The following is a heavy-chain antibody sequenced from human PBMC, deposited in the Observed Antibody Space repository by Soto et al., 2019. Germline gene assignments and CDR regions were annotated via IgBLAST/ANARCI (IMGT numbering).Heavy chain of an antibody. CDR1: GFTFSNYG. J-gene: IGHJ6*02. D-gene: IGHD3-3*01. CDR3: AKDRLEWLLSPRYGMDV. Sequence: PGGSLRLSCTAPGFTFSNYGMHWVRQAPGKGLEWVAVISYDGSNKYNADSVKGRFTISRDNSKNTLFLQMNSLRVEDTAVYYCAKDRLEWLLSPRYGMDVWGQGTTVTVSS. CDR2: ISYDGSNK. V-gene: IGHV3-30*18.